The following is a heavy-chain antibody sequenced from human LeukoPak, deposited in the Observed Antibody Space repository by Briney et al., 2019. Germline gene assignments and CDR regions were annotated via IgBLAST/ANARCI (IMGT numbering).Heavy chain of an antibody. Sequence: GGSLRLSCAASGFTFSGYAMSWVRQAPGKGLEWVSTISHSGGSTYYADSVKGRFTISRDNSKNTLYLQMNSLRAEDTAVYYCAGDLTVTTDYGMDVWGQGTTVTVSS. J-gene: IGHJ6*02. CDR3: AGDLTVTTDYGMDV. D-gene: IGHD4-11*01. V-gene: IGHV3-23*01. CDR2: ISHSGGST. CDR1: GFTFSGYA.